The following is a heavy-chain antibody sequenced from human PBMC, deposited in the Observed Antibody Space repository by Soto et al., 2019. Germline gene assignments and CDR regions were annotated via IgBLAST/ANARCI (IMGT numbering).Heavy chain of an antibody. J-gene: IGHJ6*02. CDR2: INHSAST. D-gene: IGHD6-6*01. CDR3: ARRKQLPLYYYGMDV. Sequence: QVQLQQWGAGLLKPSETLSLTCAVYGGSFSGYYWSWIRQPPGKGLEWIGEINHSASTNYNPSLKSRVTISVDTSKKQFSLKLSSVTAADTAVYYCARRKQLPLYYYGMDVWGPGTTVTVSS. CDR1: GGSFSGYY. V-gene: IGHV4-34*01.